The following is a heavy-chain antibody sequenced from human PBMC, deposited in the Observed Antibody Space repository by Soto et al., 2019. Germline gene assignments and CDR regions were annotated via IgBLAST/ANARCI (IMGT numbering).Heavy chain of an antibody. CDR1: GGSISSYY. D-gene: IGHD3-3*01. CDR3: ARGPHENNYDFWSGSYYYYMDV. J-gene: IGHJ6*03. CDR2: IYYSGST. Sequence: SETLSLTCTVSGGSISSYYWSWIRQPPGKGLEWIGYIYYSGSTNYNPSLKSRVTISVDTSKNQFSLKLSSVTAADTAVYYCARGPHENNYDFWSGSYYYYMDVWGKGTTVTVSS. V-gene: IGHV4-59*01.